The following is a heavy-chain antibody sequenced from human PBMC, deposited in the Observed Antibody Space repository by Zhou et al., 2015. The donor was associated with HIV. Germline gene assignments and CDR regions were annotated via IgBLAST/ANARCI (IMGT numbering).Heavy chain of an antibody. Sequence: QVQLVQSGAEEKKPGASVKVSCKASGYTFTSYAMHWVRQAPGQRLEWMGWINAGNGNTKYSQKFQGRVTITRDTSASTAYMELSSLRSEDTAVYYCARERGGVYYYDSSGSYYFDYWGQGTLVTVSS. CDR1: GYTFTSYA. CDR2: INAGNGNT. D-gene: IGHD3-22*01. CDR3: ARERGGVYYYDSSGSYYFDY. J-gene: IGHJ4*02. V-gene: IGHV1-3*05.